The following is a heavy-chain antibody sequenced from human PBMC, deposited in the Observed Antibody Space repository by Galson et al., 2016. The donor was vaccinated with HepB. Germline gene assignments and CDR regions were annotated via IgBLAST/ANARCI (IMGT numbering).Heavy chain of an antibody. V-gene: IGHV3-33*08. Sequence: SLRLSCAAPGLSFSSHDMHWVRQVPVKGLEWVAVIHYDGIATFYADSVTGRLTISRDTSTNTQYQQMNSLTAEDTAAYYCARGAWYGSTETGYWGQGTLVTVSS. CDR1: GLSFSSHD. J-gene: IGHJ4*02. CDR2: IHYDGIAT. D-gene: IGHD3-10*01. CDR3: ARGAWYGSTETGY.